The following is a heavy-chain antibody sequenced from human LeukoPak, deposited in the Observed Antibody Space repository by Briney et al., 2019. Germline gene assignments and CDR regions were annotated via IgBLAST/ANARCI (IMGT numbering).Heavy chain of an antibody. CDR2: ISYDGSNK. CDR3: ARDGYDSSGHYFDY. V-gene: IGHV3-30-3*01. CDR1: GFTFSIYA. J-gene: IGHJ4*02. D-gene: IGHD3-22*01. Sequence: GGSLRLSCAASGFTFSIYAMHWVRQAQGKGLEWVAVISYDGSNKYYADSVKGRFTISRDNSKNTLYLQMNSLRAEDTAVYYCARDGYDSSGHYFDYWGQGTLVTVSS.